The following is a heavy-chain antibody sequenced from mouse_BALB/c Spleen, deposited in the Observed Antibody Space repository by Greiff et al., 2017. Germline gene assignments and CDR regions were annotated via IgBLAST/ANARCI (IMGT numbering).Heavy chain of an antibody. V-gene: IGHV2-6-7*01. CDR3: ARAKLRSHAMDY. J-gene: IGHJ4*01. CDR1: GFSLTGYG. Sequence: VQLQQSGPGLVQPSQSLSITCTVSGFSLTGYGVNWVRQPPGKGLEWLGMIWGDGSTDYNSALKSRLSISKDNSKSQVFLKMNSLQTDDTARYYCARAKLRSHAMDYWGQGTSVTVSS. D-gene: IGHD1-1*01. CDR2: IWGDGST.